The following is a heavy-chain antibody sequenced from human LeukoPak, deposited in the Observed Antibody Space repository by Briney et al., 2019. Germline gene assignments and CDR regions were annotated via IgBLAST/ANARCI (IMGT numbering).Heavy chain of an antibody. CDR1: GFTFSSYS. D-gene: IGHD6-13*01. CDR3: ARDRVGIASDY. Sequence: PGRSLRLSCAASGFTFSSYSMNWVRQAAGKGLEWGSSISSSSGYIYYADSVKGRFTISRDNAKNSLYLQMNSLRAEDTAVYYCARDRVGIASDYWGQGTLVTVSS. J-gene: IGHJ4*02. CDR2: ISSSSGYI. V-gene: IGHV3-21*01.